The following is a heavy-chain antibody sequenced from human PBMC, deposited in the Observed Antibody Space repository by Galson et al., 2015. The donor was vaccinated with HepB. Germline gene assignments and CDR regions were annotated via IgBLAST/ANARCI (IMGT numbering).Heavy chain of an antibody. Sequence: SLRLSCAASGFSVSSKYMNWVRQAPGKGLEWVSLIYISGSTYYADSVKGRFTISRDNSNNTLYLQINSLRAEDTAVYYCTRGGTGRYYAIDCWGQGTLVTVSS. CDR3: TRGGTGRYYAIDC. J-gene: IGHJ4*02. CDR1: GFSVSSKY. V-gene: IGHV3-66*01. CDR2: IYISGST. D-gene: IGHD1-26*01.